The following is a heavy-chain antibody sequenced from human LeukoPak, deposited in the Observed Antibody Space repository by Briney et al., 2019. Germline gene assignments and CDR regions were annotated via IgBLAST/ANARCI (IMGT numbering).Heavy chain of an antibody. V-gene: IGHV3-9*01. J-gene: IGHJ4*02. Sequence: QPGRSLRLSCAASGFTFDDYAMHWVRQAPGKGLECVSGISWNSGSIGYADSVKGRFTISRDNAKNSLYLQMNSLRAEDTALYYCAKDRAAAGLYYFDYWGQGTLVTVSS. CDR3: AKDRAAAGLYYFDY. CDR2: ISWNSGSI. CDR1: GFTFDDYA. D-gene: IGHD6-13*01.